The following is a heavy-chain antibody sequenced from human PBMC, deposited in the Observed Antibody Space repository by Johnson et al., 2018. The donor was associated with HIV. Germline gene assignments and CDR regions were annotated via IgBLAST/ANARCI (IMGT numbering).Heavy chain of an antibody. Sequence: VESGGGVVQPGGSLKLSCAASEFTFSSYALHWVRQAPGQGLEWVAVISYAGREAYYAASSKGRFTRSRDNSKNTLYLQMNSLTPEDSAVYYCATLWFGEVSVYDAFDVWGQGTMVTVSS. V-gene: IGHV3-30-3*02. CDR1: EFTFSSYA. CDR3: ATLWFGEVSVYDAFDV. J-gene: IGHJ3*01. CDR2: ISYAGREA. D-gene: IGHD3-10*01.